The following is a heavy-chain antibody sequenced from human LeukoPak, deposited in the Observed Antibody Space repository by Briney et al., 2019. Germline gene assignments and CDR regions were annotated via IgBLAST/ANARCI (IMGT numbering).Heavy chain of an antibody. J-gene: IGHJ6*03. CDR2: IKQDGSEQ. CDR1: GFTFSSSW. Sequence: PGGSLRLSCSASGFTFSSSWMTWVRQAPGKGLEWVANIKQDGSEQYTADSLKGRFTISRDNDKKLVFLQMNSLRVDDTAVYYCVRVCPSYYYYYYMDAWGNGTTVIVSS. CDR3: VRVCPSYYYYYYMDA. V-gene: IGHV3-7*01.